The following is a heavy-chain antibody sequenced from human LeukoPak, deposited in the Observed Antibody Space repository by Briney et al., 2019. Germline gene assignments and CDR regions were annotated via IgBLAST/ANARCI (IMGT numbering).Heavy chain of an antibody. CDR3: ARMIADRPHYYYYMDV. CDR1: AFTFSDYH. V-gene: IGHV3-11*04. CDR2: ISGTSLTI. Sequence: PGGSLRLACVASAFTFSDYHMSWIRQAPGRGLEWVSYISGTSLTIFYADSVKGRFTVSRDNAKNSLYLQMNSLRAEDTAVYYCARMIADRPHYYYYMDVWGTGTTVTVSS. J-gene: IGHJ6*03. D-gene: IGHD6-6*01.